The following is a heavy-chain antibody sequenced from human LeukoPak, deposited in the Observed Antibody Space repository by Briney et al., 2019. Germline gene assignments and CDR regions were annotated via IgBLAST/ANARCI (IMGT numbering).Heavy chain of an antibody. CDR1: GFTFTSYG. J-gene: IGHJ6*03. D-gene: IGHD3-10*01. CDR2: IRYDASNK. CDR3: AKDRDRTYYYYYMDV. Sequence: GGSLRLSCAVSGFTFTSYGMHCVRQAPGKGLEWVAFIRYDASNKYYADSVKGRFTISRDNSKNTLYLQMNTLRAEDTAVYYCAKDRDRTYYYYYMDVWGKGTTVTISS. V-gene: IGHV3-30*02.